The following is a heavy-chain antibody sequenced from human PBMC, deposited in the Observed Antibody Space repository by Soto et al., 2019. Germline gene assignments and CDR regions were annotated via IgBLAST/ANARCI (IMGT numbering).Heavy chain of an antibody. D-gene: IGHD3-10*01. J-gene: IGHJ5*02. CDR3: ARDRVSRRGYNWFDP. CDR2: IYYSGST. Sequence: SETLSLTCVVSGGPVSGDDLYWSWIRQHPGKGLEWIGYIYYSGSTYYNPSLKSRVTISVDTSKNQFSLKLSSVTAADTAVYYCARDRVSRRGYNWFDPWGQGTLVTVSS. CDR1: GGPVSGDDLY. V-gene: IGHV4-31*02.